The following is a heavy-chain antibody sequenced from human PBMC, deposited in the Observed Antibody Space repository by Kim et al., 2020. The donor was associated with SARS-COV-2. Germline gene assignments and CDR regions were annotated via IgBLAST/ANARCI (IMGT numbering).Heavy chain of an antibody. J-gene: IGHJ4*02. D-gene: IGHD6-19*01. V-gene: IGHV3-48*03. CDR2: ISSSGSTI. CDR3: AAREGGWYSTIEY. Sequence: GGSLRLSCAASGFTFSSYEMNWVRQAPGKGLEWVSYISSSGSTIYYADSVKGRFTISRDNAKNSLYLQMNSLRAEDTAAYYCAAREGGWYSTIEYWGQGTLVTVSS. CDR1: GFTFSSYE.